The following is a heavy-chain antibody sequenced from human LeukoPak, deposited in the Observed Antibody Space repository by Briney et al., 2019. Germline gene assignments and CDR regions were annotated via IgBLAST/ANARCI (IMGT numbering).Heavy chain of an antibody. Sequence: ASVKVSCKASGYTFTSYGISWVRQAPGQGLEWMGWISAYNGNTNYTQKFQGRVTMTTDTSTSTAYMELRSLRSDDTAVYYCARDHTVWGSYRFNDYWGQGTLVTVSS. V-gene: IGHV1-18*01. CDR1: GYTFTSYG. CDR3: ARDHTVWGSYRFNDY. CDR2: ISAYNGNT. D-gene: IGHD3-16*02. J-gene: IGHJ4*02.